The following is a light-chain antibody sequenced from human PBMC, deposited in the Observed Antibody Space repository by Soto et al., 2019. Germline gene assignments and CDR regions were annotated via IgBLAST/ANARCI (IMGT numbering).Light chain of an antibody. CDR3: LRYNAFSQT. J-gene: IGKJ1*01. V-gene: IGKV1-5*01. CDR1: QSMNDW. CDR2: DAS. Sequence: DIQMTQSPSTLSASVEDRVTITCRASQSMNDWLARYQQKPGKAPKVLIYDASSLQSGVPSRFSGSGSGTEFTLTIDSLQPDDVATYYCLRYNAFSQTFGQGTKVDIK.